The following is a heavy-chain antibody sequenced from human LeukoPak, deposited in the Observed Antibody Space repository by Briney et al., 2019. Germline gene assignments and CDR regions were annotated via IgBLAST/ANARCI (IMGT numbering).Heavy chain of an antibody. CDR1: GGSISSYY. D-gene: IGHD6-13*01. CDR2: IYYSGST. CDR3: ARDADSSSWYRIY. Sequence: KTSETLSLTCTVSGGSISSYYWSWIRQPPGKGLEWIGYIYYSGSTNYNPSLKSRVTISVDTSKNQFSLKLSSVTAADTAVYYCARDADSSSWYRIYWGQGTLVTVSS. V-gene: IGHV4-59*12. J-gene: IGHJ4*02.